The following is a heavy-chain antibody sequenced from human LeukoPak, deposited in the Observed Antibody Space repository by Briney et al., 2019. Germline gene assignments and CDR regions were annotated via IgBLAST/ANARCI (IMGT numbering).Heavy chain of an antibody. CDR1: GFTFSSLG. D-gene: IGHD5-24*01. CDR3: VTDLHGVNWYVS. CDR2: VEHDGSTK. Sequence: GGSLRLSCPASGFTFSSLGMHWVRQAPGKGLEWVAFVEHDGSTKYYADSVKGRFSISIDNFKNTLFLQMYSLRVDDTSMYYCVTDLHGVNWYVSWGQGTLVTVSS. V-gene: IGHV3-30*02. J-gene: IGHJ5*01.